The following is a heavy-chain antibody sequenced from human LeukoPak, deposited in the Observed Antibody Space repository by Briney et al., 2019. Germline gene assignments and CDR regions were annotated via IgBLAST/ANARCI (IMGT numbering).Heavy chain of an antibody. D-gene: IGHD6-6*01. CDR2: ITGSSSYI. CDR3: ASGFSSSPYFDY. Sequence: GGSLRLSCAASGFTFSSYSMNWVHQAPGKGLEWVSFITGSSSYIYYTDSVKGRFTISRDNAKNSLFLQMNSLRDEDTAVYYCASGFSSSPYFDYWGQGTLVTVSS. CDR1: GFTFSSYS. J-gene: IGHJ4*02. V-gene: IGHV3-21*01.